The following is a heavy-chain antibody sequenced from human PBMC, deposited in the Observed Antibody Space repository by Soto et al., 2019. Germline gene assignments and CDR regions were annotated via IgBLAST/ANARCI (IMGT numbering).Heavy chain of an antibody. CDR2: ISSSSSTI. J-gene: IGHJ3*02. CDR1: GFTFSSYS. CDR3: ARDGLGCTNGVCYPAYAFDI. D-gene: IGHD2-8*01. V-gene: IGHV3-48*01. Sequence: GGSLGLSCAASGFTFSSYSMNWVRQAPGKGLEWVSYISSSSSTIYYADSVKGRFTISRDNAKNSLYLQMNSLRAEDTAVYYCARDGLGCTNGVCYPAYAFDIWGQGTMVTVSS.